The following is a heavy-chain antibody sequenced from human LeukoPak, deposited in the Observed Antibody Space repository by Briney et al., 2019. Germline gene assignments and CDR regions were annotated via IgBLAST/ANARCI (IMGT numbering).Heavy chain of an antibody. D-gene: IGHD5/OR15-5a*01. CDR1: GGSFSGYY. V-gene: IGHV4-34*01. CDR3: ARGGVSAFDI. Sequence: NPSETLSLTCAVYGGSFSGYYWSWIRQPPGKGLEWIGEINHSGSTNYNPSLKSRVTISVDTYKNQFSLKLSSVTAADTAVFYCARGGVSAFDIWGQGTMVTVSS. J-gene: IGHJ3*02. CDR2: INHSGST.